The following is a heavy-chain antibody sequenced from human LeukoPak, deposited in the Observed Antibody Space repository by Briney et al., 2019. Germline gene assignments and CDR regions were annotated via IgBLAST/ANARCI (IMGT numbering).Heavy chain of an antibody. CDR3: AKDILGTFGVGDAFDI. Sequence: PGGSLRLSCAGSGFTFNNYPISWVRQTPGKGLEWVSAITGGAADSTYYADSVKGRFTISRDNSRNTLFLQMSSLRAEDTAVYYCAKDILGTFGVGDAFDIWGQGTMVTVSS. J-gene: IGHJ3*02. CDR2: ITGGAADST. CDR1: GFTFNNYP. D-gene: IGHD3-3*01. V-gene: IGHV3-23*01.